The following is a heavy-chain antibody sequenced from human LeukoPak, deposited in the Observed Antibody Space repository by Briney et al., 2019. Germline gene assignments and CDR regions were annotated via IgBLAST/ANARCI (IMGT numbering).Heavy chain of an antibody. CDR2: INSDGSST. CDR1: GFTFSSYW. V-gene: IGHV3-74*01. D-gene: IGHD3-10*01. CDR3: ARGARGSGTASDY. J-gene: IGHJ4*02. Sequence: GGSLRLSCAASGFTFSSYWMHWVRQAPGKGLVWVSRINSDGSSTNYADSVKGRFTISRDNAKNTLHLQMNSLRAEDTAVYYCARGARGSGTASDYWGQGTLVTVSS.